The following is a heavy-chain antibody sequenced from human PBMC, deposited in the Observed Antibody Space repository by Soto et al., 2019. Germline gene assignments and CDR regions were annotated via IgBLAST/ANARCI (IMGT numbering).Heavy chain of an antibody. CDR2: INHSGST. D-gene: IGHD3-10*01. CDR3: ARVPGGGSGSYYY. CDR1: GGSFSGYY. J-gene: IGHJ4*02. Sequence: SETLSLTCAVYGGSFSGYYWSWIRQPPGKGLEWIGEINHSGSTNYNPSLKSRVTISVDTSMNKFSLKLSSVTAADTAVYYCARVPGGGSGSYYYWGQGTLVTVSS. V-gene: IGHV4-34*01.